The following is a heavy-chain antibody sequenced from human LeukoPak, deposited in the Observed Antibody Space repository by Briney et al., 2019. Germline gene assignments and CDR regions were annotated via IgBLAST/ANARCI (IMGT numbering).Heavy chain of an antibody. CDR1: GGTFSSYA. V-gene: IGHV1-69*13. J-gene: IGHJ5*02. CDR3: ARDPGGYCSSTSCYYGGHNWFDP. Sequence: SVKVSCKASGGTFSSYAISWVRQAPGQGLEWMGGIIPIFGTANYAQKFQGRVTITADESTSTDYMELSSLRYEDTAVYYCARDPGGYCSSTSCYYGGHNWFDPWGQGTLVTVSS. CDR2: IIPIFGTA. D-gene: IGHD2-2*01.